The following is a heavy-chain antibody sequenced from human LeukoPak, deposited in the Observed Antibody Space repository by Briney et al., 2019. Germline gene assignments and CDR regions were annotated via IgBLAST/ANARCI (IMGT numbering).Heavy chain of an antibody. CDR3: ARDGEYCSGGSCPEDYYYYGMDV. D-gene: IGHD2-15*01. V-gene: IGHV1-69*05. CDR1: GGTFSSYA. J-gene: IGHJ6*02. CDR2: IIPIFGTA. Sequence: EASVKVSCKASGGTFSSYAISWVRQAPGQGLEWMGGIIPIFGTANYAQKFQGRVTITTDESTSTAYMELSSLRSEDTAVYYCARDGEYCSGGSCPEDYYYYGMDVWGQGTTVTVSS.